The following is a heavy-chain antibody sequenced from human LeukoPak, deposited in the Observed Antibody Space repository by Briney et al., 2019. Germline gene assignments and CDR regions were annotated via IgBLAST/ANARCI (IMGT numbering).Heavy chain of an antibody. Sequence: SETLSLTCTVSGGSISSGGYYWSWIRPPPGTGLEWIGYIYHSGSTYYNPSLKSRVTISVDRSKNQFSLKLSSVTAADTAVYYCARADRFSGAFDIWGQGTMVTVSS. CDR1: GGSISSGGYY. CDR2: IYHSGST. V-gene: IGHV4-30-2*01. D-gene: IGHD1-14*01. CDR3: ARADRFSGAFDI. J-gene: IGHJ3*02.